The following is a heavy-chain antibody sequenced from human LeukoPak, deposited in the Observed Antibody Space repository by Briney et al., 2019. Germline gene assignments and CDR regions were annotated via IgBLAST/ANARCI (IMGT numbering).Heavy chain of an antibody. D-gene: IGHD3-22*01. CDR3: ASSRTYYYDSSGYLAIDP. CDR1: GYTFTSYA. V-gene: IGHV1-3*01. CDR2: INAGNGNT. Sequence: ASVKVSCKASGYTFTSYAMHWVRQAPGQRLEWMGWINAGNGNTKYSQKFQGRVTITRGTSVSTAYMELSSLRSEDTAVYYCASSRTYYYDSSGYLAIDPWGQGTLVTVSS. J-gene: IGHJ5*02.